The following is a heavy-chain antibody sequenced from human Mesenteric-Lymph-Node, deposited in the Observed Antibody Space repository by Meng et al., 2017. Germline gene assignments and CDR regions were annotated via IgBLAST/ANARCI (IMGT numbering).Heavy chain of an antibody. D-gene: IGHD2-15*01. V-gene: IGHV3-30*01. CDR3: ARDAGYCSGGSCLRWFDD. CDR1: GFTFSSYA. Sequence: GESLKISCAASGFTFSSYAMHWVRQAPGKGLEWVAVIPYDGSNKYYADSVKGRFTISRDNSKNTLYLQMNSLRAEDTAVYYCARDAGYCSGGSCLRWFDDWGQGTLVTVSS. CDR2: IPYDGSNK. J-gene: IGHJ4*02.